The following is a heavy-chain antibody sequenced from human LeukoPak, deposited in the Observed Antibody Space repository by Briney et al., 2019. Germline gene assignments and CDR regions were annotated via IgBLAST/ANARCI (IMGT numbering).Heavy chain of an antibody. CDR2: INPNSGGT. V-gene: IGHV1-2*02. CDR1: GCTFTGYY. J-gene: IGHJ4*02. D-gene: IGHD4-23*01. CDR3: ARDLYGGTSATFDY. Sequence: ASVKVSCKASGCTFTGYYMHWVRQAPGQGLEWMGWINPNSGGTNYAQKFQGRVTMTSDTSISSAYMELSRLRSDDRAVYYCARDLYGGTSATFDYWGQGTLVTVSS.